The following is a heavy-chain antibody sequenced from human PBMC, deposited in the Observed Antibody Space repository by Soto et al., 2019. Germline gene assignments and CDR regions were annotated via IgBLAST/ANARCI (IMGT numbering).Heavy chain of an antibody. Sequence: QITLKESGPTLVKPTQTLPLTCTFSGFSFSTNGVGVGWLRQPPGKALEWLALIYWDDDKRHSPSLESRLTITKDPSNNQVVLTMTNMDPVDTGTYYCAHAGGVRRYSYGCTPHFRGQGTLVTVSS. J-gene: IGHJ4*02. V-gene: IGHV2-5*02. CDR3: AHAGGVRRYSYGCTPHF. D-gene: IGHD5-18*01. CDR1: GFSFSTNGVG. CDR2: IYWDDDK.